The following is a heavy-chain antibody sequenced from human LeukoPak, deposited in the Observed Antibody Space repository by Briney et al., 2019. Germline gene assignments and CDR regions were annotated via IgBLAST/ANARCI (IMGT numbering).Heavy chain of an antibody. CDR2: INPQTGGT. V-gene: IGHV1-2*02. D-gene: IGHD2-21*02. CDR1: GHTFSDSY. Sequence: ASVKVSCKTSGHTFSDSYVHWVGQAPGRGPEWMGWINPQTGGTDYAQKFQDRVTLTTDTSTNTVYMDLTRLRYDDTAIYFCARGIFRGDGDFNYWGQGTLVTVTS. J-gene: IGHJ4*02. CDR3: ARGIFRGDGDFNY.